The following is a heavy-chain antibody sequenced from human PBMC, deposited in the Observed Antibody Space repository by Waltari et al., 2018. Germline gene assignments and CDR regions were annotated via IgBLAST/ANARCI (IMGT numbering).Heavy chain of an antibody. CDR2: INHIGST. V-gene: IGHV4-34*02. CDR1: GGSFSGYY. CDR3: AVGRWVQPYYYDGMDV. D-gene: IGHD1-1*01. J-gene: IGHJ6*02. Sequence: QVQLQQWGAGLLKPSETLSLTCAVYGGSFSGYYWTWIRQSPGKGLEWIGQINHIGSTHDNPSLKSRVTIAIDTSQTQCSLNLKSVPAAEAAVYDSAVGRWVQPYYYDGMDVWGQGTTVTVSS.